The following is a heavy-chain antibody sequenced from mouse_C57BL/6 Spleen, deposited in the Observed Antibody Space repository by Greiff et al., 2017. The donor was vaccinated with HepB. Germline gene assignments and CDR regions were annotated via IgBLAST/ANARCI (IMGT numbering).Heavy chain of an antibody. V-gene: IGHV5-6*01. CDR2: ISSGGSYT. J-gene: IGHJ4*01. CDR1: GFTFSSYG. Sequence: EVQGVESGGDLVKPGGSLKLSCAASGFTFSSYGMSWVRQTPDKRLEWVATISSGGSYTYYPDSVKGRFTISRDNAKNTLYLQMSSLKSEDTAMYYCARWDYDHPYAMDYWGQGTSVTVSS. D-gene: IGHD2-4*01. CDR3: ARWDYDHPYAMDY.